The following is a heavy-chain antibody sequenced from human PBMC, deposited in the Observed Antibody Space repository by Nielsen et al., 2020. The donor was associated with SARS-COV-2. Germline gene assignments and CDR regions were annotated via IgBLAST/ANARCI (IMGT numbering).Heavy chain of an antibody. Sequence: GGSLRLSCAASGFTFNNYAMSWVRQAPGKGLEWVSTISGSGDSTYYSDSVKGQFTISRDNSKNTLYLQMNSLGAEDTAVYYCAKDRIAARTTFDYWGQGTLVTVST. CDR1: GFTFNNYA. V-gene: IGHV3-23*01. CDR2: ISGSGDST. CDR3: AKDRIAARTTFDY. J-gene: IGHJ4*02. D-gene: IGHD6-6*01.